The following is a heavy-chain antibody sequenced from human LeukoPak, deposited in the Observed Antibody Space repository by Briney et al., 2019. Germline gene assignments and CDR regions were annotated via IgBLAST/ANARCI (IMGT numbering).Heavy chain of an antibody. CDR1: GYSINNYW. V-gene: IGHV5-51*01. J-gene: IGHJ5*02. D-gene: IGHD2-15*01. CDR2: IYPADSDI. CDR3: ARQEYCSGGSCYTWFDP. Sequence: GESLRISCKGSGYSINNYWIGWVRQMPGKGLEWMGIIYPADSDIRYSPSFQGQVTISADKSISSAYLQWSSLKASDTAMYYCARQEYCSGGSCYTWFDPWGQGTLVTVSS.